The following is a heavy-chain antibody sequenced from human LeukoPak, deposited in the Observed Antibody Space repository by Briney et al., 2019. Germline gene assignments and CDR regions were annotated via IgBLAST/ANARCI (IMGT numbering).Heavy chain of an antibody. CDR1: GYTFTSYG. V-gene: IGHV1-18*01. D-gene: IGHD5-18*01. J-gene: IGHJ3*02. Sequence: ASVKVSCKASGYTFTSYGISWVRQAPGQGLEWMGWISAYNGNTNYAQKPQGRVTMTTDTSTSTAYMELRSLRSDDTAVYYCARQSRRYSYGFYDAFDIWGQGTMVTVSS. CDR2: ISAYNGNT. CDR3: ARQSRRYSYGFYDAFDI.